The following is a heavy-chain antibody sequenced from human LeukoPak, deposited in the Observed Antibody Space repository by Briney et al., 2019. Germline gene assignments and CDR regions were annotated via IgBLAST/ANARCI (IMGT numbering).Heavy chain of an antibody. Sequence: SETLSLTCTVSGGSISSYYWSWIGQPPGKGLEWIGYIYYSGSTNYNPSLKSRVTISVDTSKNQFSLKLSSVTAADTAVYYCARDSGYDPGFDYWGQGTLVTVSS. D-gene: IGHD5-12*01. J-gene: IGHJ4*02. CDR2: IYYSGST. CDR3: ARDSGYDPGFDY. CDR1: GGSISSYY. V-gene: IGHV4-59*01.